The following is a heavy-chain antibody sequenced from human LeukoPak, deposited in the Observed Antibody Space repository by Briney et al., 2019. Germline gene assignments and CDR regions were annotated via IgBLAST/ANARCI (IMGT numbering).Heavy chain of an antibody. CDR2: ISTSGTYI. J-gene: IGHJ4*02. D-gene: IGHD6-19*01. CDR3: ARGDSGHFEY. V-gene: IGHV3-21*01. CDR1: GFTFSSYS. Sequence: PGGSLRLSCAASGFTFSSYSMNWVRQTPGKGLEWVSYISTSGTYIHYADSVKGRFSISRDIAKNSLYLQIYSLRAEDTAVYYCARGDSGHFEYWGQGTLVTVSS.